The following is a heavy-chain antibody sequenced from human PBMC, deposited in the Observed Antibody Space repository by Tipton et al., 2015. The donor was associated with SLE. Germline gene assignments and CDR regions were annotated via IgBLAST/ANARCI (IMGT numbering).Heavy chain of an antibody. V-gene: IGHV4-34*10. D-gene: IGHD5-12*01. J-gene: IGHJ4*02. Sequence: PGLVKPSETLSLTCDVNGGSFSGYYWSWIRQSPGKGLEWIGEVNHLGTIYYNASLKSRVTMSVDTSKNQFSLKLSSVTAADTAVYYCARQVAQGTWAFDYWGQGTLVTVSS. CDR1: GGSFSGYY. CDR2: VNHLGTI. CDR3: ARQVAQGTWAFDY.